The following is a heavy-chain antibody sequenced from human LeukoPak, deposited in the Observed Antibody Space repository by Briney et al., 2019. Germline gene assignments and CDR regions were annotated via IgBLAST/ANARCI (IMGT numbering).Heavy chain of an antibody. CDR1: GGSVSSGSYY. CDR2: IYYSGTT. Sequence: PETLSLTCTVSGGSVSSGSYYWSWIRQPPGKGLEWIGYIYYSGTTNYNPSLQSRVTISVDTSKNQFSLKLSSVTAADTAVYYCARDEGYCSGGSCYRAEFFQHWGQGTLVTVSS. J-gene: IGHJ1*01. D-gene: IGHD2-15*01. V-gene: IGHV4-61*01. CDR3: ARDEGYCSGGSCYRAEFFQH.